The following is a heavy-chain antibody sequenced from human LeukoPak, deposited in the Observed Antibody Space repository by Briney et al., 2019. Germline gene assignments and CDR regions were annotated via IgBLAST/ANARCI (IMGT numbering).Heavy chain of an antibody. CDR1: GYTFTSYY. Sequence: ASVKVSCKASGYTFTSYYMHWVRQAPGQGLEWMGIINPSGGSTSYAQKFQGRVTMTRDTSTSTVYMELSSLRSEDTAVYYCARGGVYCSSTSCSKPIYYSDYWGQGTLVTVSS. CDR3: ARGGVYCSSTSCSKPIYYSDY. D-gene: IGHD2-2*01. CDR2: INPSGGST. J-gene: IGHJ4*02. V-gene: IGHV1-46*01.